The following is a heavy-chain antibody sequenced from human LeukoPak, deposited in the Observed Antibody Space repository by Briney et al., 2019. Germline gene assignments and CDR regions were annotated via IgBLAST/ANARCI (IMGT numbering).Heavy chain of an antibody. V-gene: IGHV4-59*01. CDR1: GGSISSYY. CDR2: IYYSGST. Sequence: SETLSLTCTVSGGSISSYYWSWIRQPPGKGLEWIGYIYYSGSTNYNPSLKSRVTISVDTSKNQFSLKLRSVTAADTAVYYCARDFNWNYWTDAFDIWGQGTMVTVSS. D-gene: IGHD1-7*01. CDR3: ARDFNWNYWTDAFDI. J-gene: IGHJ3*02.